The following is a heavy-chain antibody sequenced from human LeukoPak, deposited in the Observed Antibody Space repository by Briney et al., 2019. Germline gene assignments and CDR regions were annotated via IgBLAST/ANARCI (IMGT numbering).Heavy chain of an antibody. Sequence: SSSGSTIYYADSVKGRFTISRDNSKNTLYLQMNSLRAEDTAVYYCAKLGITMVRGVAGNWFDPWGQGTLVTVSS. D-gene: IGHD3-10*01. J-gene: IGHJ5*02. CDR3: AKLGITMVRGVAGNWFDP. V-gene: IGHV3-23*01. CDR2: SSSGSTI.